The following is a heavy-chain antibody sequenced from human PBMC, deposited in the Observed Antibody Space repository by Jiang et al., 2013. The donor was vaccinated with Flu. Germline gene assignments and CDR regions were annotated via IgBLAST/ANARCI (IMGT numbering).Heavy chain of an antibody. J-gene: IGHJ4*02. CDR3: GRERMTFWMPGSAY. D-gene: IGHD3-3*01. V-gene: IGHV4-38-2*02. CDR2: FYPGGST. Sequence: GSGLVKPSETLSLTCTVSGYSISSGYYWGWIRQPPGKGLEWIGSFYPGGSTDYNPSLKSRVTISVDMSKNQFSLKLNSVTAADTAVYYCGRERMTFWMPGSAYWGQGALVTV. CDR1: GYSISSGYY.